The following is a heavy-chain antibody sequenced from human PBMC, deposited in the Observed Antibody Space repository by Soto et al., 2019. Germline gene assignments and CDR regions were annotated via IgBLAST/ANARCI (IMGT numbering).Heavy chain of an antibody. CDR2: FDPEDGET. V-gene: IGHV1-24*01. D-gene: IGHD6-13*01. CDR1: GYTLTELS. J-gene: IGHJ6*02. CDR3: ATADPGAIAAAGPGRRVGYYYYGMDV. Sequence: ASVKVSCKVSGYTLTELSMHWVRQAPGKGLEWMGGFDPEDGETIYAQKFQGRVTMTEDTSTDTAYMELSSLRSEDTAVYYCATADPGAIAAAGPGRRVGYYYYGMDVWGQGTTVTVSS.